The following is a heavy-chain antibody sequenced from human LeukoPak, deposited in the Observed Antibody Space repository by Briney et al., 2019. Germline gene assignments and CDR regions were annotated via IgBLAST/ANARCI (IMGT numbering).Heavy chain of an antibody. CDR1: GGTFSSYA. Sequence: ASVKVSCKASGGTFSSYAISWVRQAPGQGLEWMGGIIPIFGTANYAQKFQGRVTITADEPTSTAYMELSSLRSKDTAVYYCARDPIGRYSYGYNSWGQGTLVTVSS. V-gene: IGHV1-69*13. CDR3: ARDPIGRYSYGYNS. D-gene: IGHD5-18*01. CDR2: IIPIFGTA. J-gene: IGHJ4*02.